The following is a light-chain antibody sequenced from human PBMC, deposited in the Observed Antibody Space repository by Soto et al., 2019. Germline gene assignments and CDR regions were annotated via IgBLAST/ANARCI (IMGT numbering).Light chain of an antibody. CDR1: QNINNY. J-gene: IGKJ1*01. CDR2: DAS. CDR3: QQYNSYSRT. Sequence: DIPMTQSPSSLSASVGDRVTITCQASQNINNYLNWYQQKPGKAPKLLIYDASSLESGVPSRFSGSGSGTEFTLTISSLQPDDFATYYCQQYNSYSRTFGQGTKVDIK. V-gene: IGKV1-5*01.